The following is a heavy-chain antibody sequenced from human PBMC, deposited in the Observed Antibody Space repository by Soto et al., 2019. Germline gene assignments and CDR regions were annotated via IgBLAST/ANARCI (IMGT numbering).Heavy chain of an antibody. Sequence: QVQLVESGGGVVQPGRSLRLSCAASGFTFSSYGMHWVRQAPGKGLEWVAVISYDGSNKYYADSVKGRFTISRDNSKNTRYLQMTRLSAGDTAVYYCAKDRPWFDPGGQGTLVTVPS. CDR1: GFTFSSYG. CDR3: AKDRPWFDP. V-gene: IGHV3-30*18. CDR2: ISYDGSNK. J-gene: IGHJ5*02.